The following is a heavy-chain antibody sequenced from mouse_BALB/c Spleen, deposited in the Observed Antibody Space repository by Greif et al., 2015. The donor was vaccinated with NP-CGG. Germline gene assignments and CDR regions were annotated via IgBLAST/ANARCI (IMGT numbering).Heavy chain of an antibody. V-gene: IGHV1-54*01. CDR3: ARGILRYGVIFDY. Sequence: QVQLQQSGAELVRPGTSVKVSCKASGYAFTNYLIEWVKQRPGQGLEWIGVIDPGSGGTNYNEKFKGKATLTADKSSSTANMQLSSLTSDDSAVYFCARGILRYGVIFDYWGQGTTLTVSS. J-gene: IGHJ2*01. CDR1: GYAFTNYL. D-gene: IGHD1-1*01. CDR2: IDPGSGGT.